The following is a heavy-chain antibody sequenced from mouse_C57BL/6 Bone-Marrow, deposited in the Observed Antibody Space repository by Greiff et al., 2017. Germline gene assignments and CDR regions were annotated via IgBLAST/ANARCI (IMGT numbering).Heavy chain of an antibody. J-gene: IGHJ1*03. CDR3: ARHMGGRQRGWYFDV. CDR2: LSHLAYSI. CDR1: GFTFSDYG. Sequence: EVMLVESGGGLVQPGGSLKLSCEASGFTFSDYGMAWVRKAPRKGPEGVAFLSHLAYSIYYADNVTGRFTLYREKTNNTLYLEMSSLRAWDTAMYYCARHMGGRQRGWYFDVWGTGTTVTVSS. V-gene: IGHV5-15*01. D-gene: IGHD1-1*01.